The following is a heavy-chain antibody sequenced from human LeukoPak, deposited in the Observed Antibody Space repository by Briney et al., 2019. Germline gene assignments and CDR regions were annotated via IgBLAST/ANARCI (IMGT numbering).Heavy chain of an antibody. CDR1: GGSFSGYY. CDR2: INHSGST. Sequence: SETLSLTCAVYGGSFSGYYWSWIRQPPGKGLEWIGEINHSGSTNYSPSLKSRVTISVDTSKNQFSLKLSSVTAADTAVYYCARATGYSSGWYSYDAFDIWGQGTMVTVSS. D-gene: IGHD6-19*01. V-gene: IGHV4-34*01. J-gene: IGHJ3*02. CDR3: ARATGYSSGWYSYDAFDI.